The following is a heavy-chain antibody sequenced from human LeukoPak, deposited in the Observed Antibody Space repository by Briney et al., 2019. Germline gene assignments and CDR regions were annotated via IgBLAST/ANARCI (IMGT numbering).Heavy chain of an antibody. D-gene: IGHD6-19*01. V-gene: IGHV3-30*02. J-gene: IGHJ4*02. CDR3: AKDSSGWYYFDY. CDR1: GFTFSSNG. Sequence: GGSLRLSCVASGFTFSSNGMHWVRQAPGKGLEWVTFIQYDGSKKYYADSVKGRFTISRDNSKNTLYLQMNSLRAEDTAVYYCAKDSSGWYYFDYWGQGTLVTVSS. CDR2: IQYDGSKK.